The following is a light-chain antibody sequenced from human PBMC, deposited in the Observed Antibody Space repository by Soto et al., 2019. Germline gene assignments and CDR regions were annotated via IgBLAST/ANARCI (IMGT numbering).Light chain of an antibody. CDR1: QAISYY. CDR3: QQSNGFPIT. Sequence: IQMTQSPSSLSASLGDRVTITFRASQAISYYLNWYQQKPGQAPKLLIYAASKLESGVPSRFSGSGSGTDFTLTITSLQPEDIATYYCQQSNGFPITFGQGTRLEIK. J-gene: IGKJ5*01. V-gene: IGKV1-39*01. CDR2: AAS.